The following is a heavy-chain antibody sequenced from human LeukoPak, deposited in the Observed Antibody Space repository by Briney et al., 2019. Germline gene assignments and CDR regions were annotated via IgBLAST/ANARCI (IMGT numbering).Heavy chain of an antibody. Sequence: SETLSLTCIVSGGSIESSDYYWGWIRQPPGKGLEWIGSIYYSGNTYYNPSLKSRVTISLDTSNNHFSLELSSVTAADTAVYYCTRVDIAVLPSSTFDYWGQGTLVTVSS. CDR2: IYYSGNT. CDR3: TRVDIAVLPSSTFDY. V-gene: IGHV4-39*02. D-gene: IGHD2-2*01. CDR1: GGSIESSDYY. J-gene: IGHJ4*02.